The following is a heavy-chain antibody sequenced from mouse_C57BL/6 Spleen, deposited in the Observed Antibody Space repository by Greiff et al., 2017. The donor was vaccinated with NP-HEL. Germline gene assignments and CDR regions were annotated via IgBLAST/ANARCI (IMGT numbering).Heavy chain of an antibody. D-gene: IGHD2-3*01. CDR3: ARDYDGYNYAMDY. CDR2: INPYNGGT. CDR1: GYTFTDYY. Sequence: EVQLHQSGPVLVKPGASVKMSCKASGYTFTDYYMNWVKQSHGKSLEWIGVINPYNGGTSYNQKFKGKATLTVDKSSSTAYMELNSLTSEDSAVYYCARDYDGYNYAMDYWGQGTSVTVSS. V-gene: IGHV1-19*01. J-gene: IGHJ4*01.